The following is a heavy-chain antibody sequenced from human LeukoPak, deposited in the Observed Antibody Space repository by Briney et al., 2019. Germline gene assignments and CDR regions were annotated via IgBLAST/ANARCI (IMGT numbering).Heavy chain of an antibody. J-gene: IGHJ5*02. CDR3: AHLIRSNWFDP. V-gene: IGHV2-5*02. Sequence: SGPTLLKPTQTLTLTCTFSGFSLSTSGGGVGWILQPPGKALEWLALIYWDDDKRYSPSLKSRLTITKDTSKNQVVLTMTNMDPVDTATYYCAHLIRSNWFDPWGQGTLVTVSS. CDR2: IYWDDDK. CDR1: GFSLSTSGGG. D-gene: IGHD1-14*01.